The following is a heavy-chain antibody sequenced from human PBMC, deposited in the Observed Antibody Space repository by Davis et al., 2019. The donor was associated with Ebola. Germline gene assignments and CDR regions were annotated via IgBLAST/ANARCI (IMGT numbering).Heavy chain of an antibody. D-gene: IGHD6-13*01. V-gene: IGHV1-8*01. J-gene: IGHJ6*02. Sequence: ASVKVSCKASGYTFTSYDINWVRQATGQGLEWMGWMNPNSGNTGYAQKFQGRVTMTRNTSISTAYMELSSLRSEDTAVYYCARDGYSSSWINYYYYYGMDVWGQGTTVTVSS. CDR3: ARDGYSSSWINYYYYYGMDV. CDR1: GYTFTSYD. CDR2: MNPNSGNT.